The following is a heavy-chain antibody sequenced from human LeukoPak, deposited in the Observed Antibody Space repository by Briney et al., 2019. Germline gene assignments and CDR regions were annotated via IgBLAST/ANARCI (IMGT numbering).Heavy chain of an antibody. Sequence: ASVKVSCKASGGTFSSYAISWVRQAPGQGLEWMGGIIPIFGTANYAQKFQGRVTITADESTSTAYMELSSLRSEDTAVYYCVRDHGYGSYQYYFDYWGQGTLVTVSS. D-gene: IGHD1-26*01. CDR2: IIPIFGTA. CDR1: GGTFSSYA. CDR3: VRDHGYGSYQYYFDY. J-gene: IGHJ4*02. V-gene: IGHV1-69*13.